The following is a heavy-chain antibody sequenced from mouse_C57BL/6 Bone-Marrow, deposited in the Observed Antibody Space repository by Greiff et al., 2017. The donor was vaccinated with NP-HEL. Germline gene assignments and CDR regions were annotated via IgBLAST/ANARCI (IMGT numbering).Heavy chain of an antibody. D-gene: IGHD2-4*01. CDR3: ASHDYDGGGFAY. J-gene: IGHJ3*01. CDR2: ISNLAYSI. Sequence: EVKVVESGGGLVQPGGSLKLSCAASGFTFSDYGMAWVRQAPRKGPEWVAFISNLAYSIYYAATVTGRFTISTENAKNTLYLEMSSLRSEDTAMYYCASHDYDGGGFAYWGQGTLVTVSA. CDR1: GFTFSDYG. V-gene: IGHV5-15*01.